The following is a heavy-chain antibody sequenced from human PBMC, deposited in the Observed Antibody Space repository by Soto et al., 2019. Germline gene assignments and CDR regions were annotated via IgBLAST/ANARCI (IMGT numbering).Heavy chain of an antibody. D-gene: IGHD3-3*01. Sequence: PSETMSLTCTVSGGSISSYYWSWIRQPPGKGLEWIGYIYYSGSTNYNPSLKSRVTISVDTSKNQFSLKLSSVTAADTAVYYRARDRVRFGVAKGWFDPWGQGTLVTVSS. V-gene: IGHV4-59*01. CDR1: GGSISSYY. CDR2: IYYSGST. J-gene: IGHJ5*02. CDR3: ARDRVRFGVAKGWFDP.